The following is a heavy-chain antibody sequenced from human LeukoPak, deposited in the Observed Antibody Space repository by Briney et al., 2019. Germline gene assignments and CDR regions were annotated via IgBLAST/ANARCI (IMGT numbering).Heavy chain of an antibody. CDR3: VADLGDYADF. CDR1: GFTFSRYW. CDR2: IRTDGTYT. V-gene: IGHV3-74*01. J-gene: IGHJ4*02. Sequence: GGSLRLSCAASGFTFSRYWMHWVRQAPGEGLVWVSRIRTDGTYTSNADSVRGRFTISRDNAKSTLYLQMNSLKVEDTAVYYCVADLGDYADFWGQGTLVTVSS.